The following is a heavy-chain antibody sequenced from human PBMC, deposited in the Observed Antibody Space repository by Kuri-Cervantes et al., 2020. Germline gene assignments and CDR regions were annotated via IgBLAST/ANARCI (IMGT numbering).Heavy chain of an antibody. CDR3: ATSIVVVPAASYYYYYGMDV. CDR2: INPNSGGT. Sequence: ASVKVSCKASGYTFTGYYMHWVRQAPGQGLEWMGWINPNSGGTNYAQKFQGRVTMTRDTSISTAYMELSRLRSDDTAVYYCATSIVVVPAASYYYYYGMDVWGQGTTVTVSS. CDR1: GYTFTGYY. V-gene: IGHV1-2*02. J-gene: IGHJ6*02. D-gene: IGHD2-2*01.